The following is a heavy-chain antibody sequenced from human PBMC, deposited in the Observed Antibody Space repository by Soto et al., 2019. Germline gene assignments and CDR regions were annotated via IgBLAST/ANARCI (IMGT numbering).Heavy chain of an antibody. V-gene: IGHV3-48*03. Sequence: VGSLRLSCAASGFTFSSYEMNWVRQAPGKGLEWVSYISSSGSTIYYADSVKGRFTISRDNAKNSLYLQMNSLRAEDTAVYYCARDYRSSGWYGMHVSGPGTPVTVSS. CDR1: GFTFSSYE. D-gene: IGHD6-19*01. CDR2: ISSSGSTI. J-gene: IGHJ6*02. CDR3: ARDYRSSGWYGMHV.